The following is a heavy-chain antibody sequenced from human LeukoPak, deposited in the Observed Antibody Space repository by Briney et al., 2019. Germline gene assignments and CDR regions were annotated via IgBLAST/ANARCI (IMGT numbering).Heavy chain of an antibody. D-gene: IGHD3-22*01. J-gene: IGHJ6*03. CDR1: GFTFDDYG. CDR2: ISSSGSTI. V-gene: IGHV3-48*03. Sequence: PGGSLRLSCAASGFTFDDYGMSWVRQAPGKGLEWVSYISSSGSTIYYAGSVKGRFTISRDNAKNSLYLQMNSLRAEDTAVYYCARDFTGSSGYYWAGGLYYYYYMDVWGKGTTVTISS. CDR3: ARDFTGSSGYYWAGGLYYYYYMDV.